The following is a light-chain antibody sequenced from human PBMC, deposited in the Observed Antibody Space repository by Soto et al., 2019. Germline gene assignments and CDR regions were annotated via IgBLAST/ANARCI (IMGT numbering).Light chain of an antibody. CDR2: GAS. CDR1: QSVSSN. J-gene: IGKJ1*01. CDR3: QQYNNWRGT. Sequence: EIVMTQSPATLSVSPGERATLSCRASQSVSSNLAWHQQKPGQAPRLLIYGASTRATGIPARFSGSRSGTEFTLTTNSLQSEDFAVYYCQQYNNWRGTFGQGTKVEIK. V-gene: IGKV3-15*01.